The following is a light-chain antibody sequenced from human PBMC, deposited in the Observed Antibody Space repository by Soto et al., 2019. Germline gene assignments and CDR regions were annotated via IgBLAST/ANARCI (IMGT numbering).Light chain of an antibody. CDR3: AAWDDSLSGVV. CDR2: RNN. J-gene: IGLJ2*01. Sequence: QSVLTQPPSASGTPGQRVTISCSGSSSNIGRSYVFWYKQLPGTAPRLLIYRNNQRPSGVPDRFAGSKSGTGASLAISGLRSEDEAVYYCAAWDDSLSGVVFGGGTKVTVL. CDR1: SSNIGRSY. V-gene: IGLV1-47*01.